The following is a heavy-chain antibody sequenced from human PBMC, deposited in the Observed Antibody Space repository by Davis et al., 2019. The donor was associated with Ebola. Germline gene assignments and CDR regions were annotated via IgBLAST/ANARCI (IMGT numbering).Heavy chain of an antibody. CDR3: AKGSHIAVAGTDNWFDP. CDR1: GFTFSSYA. J-gene: IGHJ5*02. Sequence: GESLKISCAASGFTFSSYAMFWVRQAPGKGLEWVAGIRNSGTTTHYADSVKGRFTISRDNSKNTLFLQMNSLRAEDTALYYCAKGSHIAVAGTDNWFDPWGQGTPVTVSS. V-gene: IGHV3-23*01. D-gene: IGHD6-19*01. CDR2: IRNSGTTT.